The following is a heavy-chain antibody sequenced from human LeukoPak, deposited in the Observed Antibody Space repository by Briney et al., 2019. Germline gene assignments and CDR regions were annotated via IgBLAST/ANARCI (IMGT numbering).Heavy chain of an antibody. CDR1: GASISATNW. D-gene: IGHD3-10*01. J-gene: IGHJ3*01. CDR2: VSHSDTT. Sequence: PSETLSLTCDVSGASISATNWWTWVRLPPEKGLEWIGEVSHSDTTNYSPSLKGRVRLSVDRATNQIALRLTSVTAADTAVYYCAKESGRGTFDLWGQGTMVIVSS. V-gene: IGHV4/OR15-8*01. CDR3: AKESGRGTFDL.